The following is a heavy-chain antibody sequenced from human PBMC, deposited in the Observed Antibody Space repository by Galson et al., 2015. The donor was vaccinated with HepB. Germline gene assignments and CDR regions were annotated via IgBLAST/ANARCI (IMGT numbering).Heavy chain of an antibody. CDR3: AHTRYYDSSGYYLPFDY. J-gene: IGHJ4*02. Sequence: PALVKPTQTLTLTCTFSGFSLSTSGVGVGWIRQPPGKALEWLALIYWDDDKRYSPSLKSRLTITKDTSKNQVVLTMTNVDPVDTATYYCAHTRYYDSSGYYLPFDYWGQGTLVTVSS. D-gene: IGHD3-22*01. CDR1: GFSLSTSGVG. V-gene: IGHV2-5*02. CDR2: IYWDDDK.